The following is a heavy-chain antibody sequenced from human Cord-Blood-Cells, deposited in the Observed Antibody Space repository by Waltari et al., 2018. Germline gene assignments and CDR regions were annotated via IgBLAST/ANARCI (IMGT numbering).Heavy chain of an antibody. CDR1: GGTFSSYA. CDR2: IIPILGIA. Sequence: QVQLVQSGAEVKKPGSSVKVSCKASGGTFSSYAISWVRQAPGQGLEWMGGIIPILGIANYARKFQGRVTVTADKSTSTAYMELSSLRSEDTAVYYCARDYYGSGSYAFDIWGQGTMVTVSS. V-gene: IGHV1-69*10. D-gene: IGHD3-10*01. J-gene: IGHJ3*02. CDR3: ARDYYGSGSYAFDI.